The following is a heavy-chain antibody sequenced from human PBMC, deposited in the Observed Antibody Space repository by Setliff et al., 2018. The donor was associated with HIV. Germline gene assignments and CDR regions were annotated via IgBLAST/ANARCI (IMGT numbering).Heavy chain of an antibody. J-gene: IGHJ6*03. V-gene: IGHV4-34*01. CDR1: GGSFNNYY. CDR2: INHSGST. D-gene: IGHD1-1*01. Sequence: PSETLSLTCAVYGGSFNNYYWSWIRQTPGQGLEWIGEINHSGSTSYNPSLKSRVTISVDTSKNQFSLKLNSITAADTAIYFCARFRDPNWNYDMDVWGQGTTVTSP. CDR3: ARFRDPNWNYDMDV.